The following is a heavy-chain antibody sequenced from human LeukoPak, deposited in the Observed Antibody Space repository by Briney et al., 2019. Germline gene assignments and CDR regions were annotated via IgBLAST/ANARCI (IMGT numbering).Heavy chain of an antibody. V-gene: IGHV4-61*10. J-gene: IGHJ3*02. CDR3: AREGTENAFDI. Sequence: SETLSLTCTVSGGSISNGTSYWTWIRQPAGKSLEWLGRIYSSGSTNYNPSLKSRVTISADTSKNQFSLKLSSVTAADTAVYYCAREGTENAFDIWGQGTMVTVSS. CDR2: IYSSGST. CDR1: GGSISNGTSY. D-gene: IGHD1-1*01.